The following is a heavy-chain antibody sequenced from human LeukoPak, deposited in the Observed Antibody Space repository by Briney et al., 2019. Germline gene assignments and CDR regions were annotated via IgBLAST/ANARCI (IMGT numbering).Heavy chain of an antibody. J-gene: IGHJ4*02. CDR3: ARSYYDILTGYRSYYFDY. D-gene: IGHD3-9*01. CDR1: GFTVSSNY. Sequence: GGSLRLSCAASGFTVSSNYMSWVRRAPGKGLEWVSVIYSGGSTYYADSVKGRFTISRDNSKNTLYLQMNSLRAEDTAVYYCARSYYDILTGYRSYYFDYWGQGTLVTVSS. CDR2: IYSGGST. V-gene: IGHV3-66*01.